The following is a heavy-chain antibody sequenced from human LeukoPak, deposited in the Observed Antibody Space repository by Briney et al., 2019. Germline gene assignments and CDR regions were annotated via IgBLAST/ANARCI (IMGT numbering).Heavy chain of an antibody. D-gene: IGHD6-13*01. J-gene: IGHJ4*02. CDR2: ISSNGGST. CDR1: GFTFSNYA. CDR3: AKDRETTASGTFDN. Sequence: QSGGSLRLSCSASGFTFSNYAMHWVRQAPGKGLEYVSAISSNGGSTYYAESVKGRFTISRDNSKNTLYLQMNSLRAEDTAVYYCAKDRETTASGTFDNWGQGTLVTVSS. V-gene: IGHV3-64*04.